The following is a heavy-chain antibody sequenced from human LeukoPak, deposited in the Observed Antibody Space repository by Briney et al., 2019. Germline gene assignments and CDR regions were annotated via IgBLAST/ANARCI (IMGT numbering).Heavy chain of an antibody. CDR1: GFTFSSYA. D-gene: IGHD3-22*01. J-gene: IGHJ4*02. CDR2: ISGSGGST. Sequence: PGGSLRLSCAASGFTFSSYAMSWVRQAPGKGLEWVSAISGSGGSTYYADSVKGRFTISRDNSKNTLYLQMNSLRAEDTAVYYCAKGTYYYDSSGYYEVFDYWGQGTLVTVSS. CDR3: AKGTYYYDSSGYYEVFDY. V-gene: IGHV3-23*01.